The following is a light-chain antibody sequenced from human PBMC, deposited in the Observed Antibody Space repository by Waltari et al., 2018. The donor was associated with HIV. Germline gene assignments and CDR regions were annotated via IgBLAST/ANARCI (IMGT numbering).Light chain of an antibody. Sequence: IVLPQSPATLSFSPGERATLRCRASQSVSNRYLAWYQQKPGQAPRLLIHGASRRATGIPDRFSGSGFGTDFTLTISRLEPEDFAVYYCQQYGNSPQTFGQGTKVEIK. V-gene: IGKV3-20*01. J-gene: IGKJ1*01. CDR3: QQYGNSPQT. CDR1: QSVSNRY. CDR2: GAS.